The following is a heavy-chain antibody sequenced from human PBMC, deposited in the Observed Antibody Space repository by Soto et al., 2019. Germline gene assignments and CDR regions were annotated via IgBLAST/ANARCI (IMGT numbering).Heavy chain of an antibody. Sequence: PGESLKISCKGSGYSFTSYWIGWVRQMPGKGLEWMGIIYPGDSDTRYSPSFQGQVTISADKSISTAYLQWSSLKASDIAMYYCARPDYYDSSGYTVGAFDIWGQGTMVTVSS. D-gene: IGHD3-22*01. CDR3: ARPDYYDSSGYTVGAFDI. V-gene: IGHV5-51*01. CDR1: GYSFTSYW. J-gene: IGHJ3*02. CDR2: IYPGDSDT.